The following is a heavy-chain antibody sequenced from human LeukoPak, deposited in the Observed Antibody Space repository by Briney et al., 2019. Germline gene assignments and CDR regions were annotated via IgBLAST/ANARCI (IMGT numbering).Heavy chain of an antibody. CDR2: IYYSGSS. CDR1: GRSKNRYY. V-gene: IGHV4-59*08. CDR3: ARLMNIAAADF. J-gene: IGHJ4*02. D-gene: IGHD6-13*01. Sequence: PSETLSLTCTVSGRSKNRYYGRWLRQPPGKGLEWIGYIYYSGSSNYNPSLKSRVTISVDMFKNQFSLKLTSVTTAATAVYFCARLMNIAAADFWGQGTLVTVSS.